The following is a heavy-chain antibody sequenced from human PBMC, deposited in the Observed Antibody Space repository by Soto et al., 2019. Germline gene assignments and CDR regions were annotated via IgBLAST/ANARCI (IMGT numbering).Heavy chain of an antibody. CDR3: ARGGRAKNPGYYYDSSGYYLAPNY. D-gene: IGHD3-22*01. CDR1: GGTFSSYA. V-gene: IGHV1-69*05. J-gene: IGHJ4*02. Sequence: SVKVSCKXSGGTFSSYAISWVRQAPGQGLEWMGGIIPIFGTANYAQKFQGRVTMTRNTSISTAYMELSSLRSEDTAVYYCARGGRAKNPGYYYDSSGYYLAPNYWGQGTLVTVSS. CDR2: IIPIFGTA.